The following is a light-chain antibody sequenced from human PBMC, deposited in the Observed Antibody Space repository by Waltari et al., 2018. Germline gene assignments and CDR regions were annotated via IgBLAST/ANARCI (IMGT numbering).Light chain of an antibody. CDR1: RRDIGAYNY. CDR2: EFS. J-gene: IGLJ2*01. CDR3: SSYTNSGNVV. V-gene: IGLV2-14*01. Sequence: QSALTQPASVSGSPGQAITISCTGTRRDIGAYNYVSLYQQHPGKAPKLVFSEFSNRPSGVSNRFSGSKSGNTASLTISGLQAEDGAHYYCSSYTNSGNVVFGGGTKLTVL.